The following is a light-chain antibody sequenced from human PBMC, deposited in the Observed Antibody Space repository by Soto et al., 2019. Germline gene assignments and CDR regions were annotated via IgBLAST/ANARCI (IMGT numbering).Light chain of an antibody. CDR2: KNT. CDR1: TSNIESNF. CDR3: AVWDDSLSVVV. V-gene: IGLV1-47*01. Sequence: QSVLTQPPSASGTPGQRVTISCSGSTSNIESNFVYWYQQLPGTAPKLVIYKNTQRPSGVPVRFSASKSGTSASLAISGLRSEDEADYSCAVWDDSLSVVVFGGGTKLTVL. J-gene: IGLJ2*01.